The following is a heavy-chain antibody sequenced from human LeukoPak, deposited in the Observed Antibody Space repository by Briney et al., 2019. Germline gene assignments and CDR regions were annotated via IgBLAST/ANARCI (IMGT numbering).Heavy chain of an antibody. Sequence: QPGGSLRLSCAASGFAVNSNYMSWVRQAPGKGLEWVSVIYSAGTTFYADSVKGRLSISRDNSKNTLYLHMDSLRAEDTAVYYCAGGVLPYYFDYWGQGTLVTVSA. V-gene: IGHV3-66*01. D-gene: IGHD3-3*01. CDR2: IYSAGTT. J-gene: IGHJ4*02. CDR1: GFAVNSNY. CDR3: AGGVLPYYFDY.